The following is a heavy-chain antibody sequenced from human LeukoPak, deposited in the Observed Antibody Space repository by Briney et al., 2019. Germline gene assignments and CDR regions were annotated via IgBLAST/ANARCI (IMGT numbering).Heavy chain of an antibody. CDR2: IIPILGIA. CDR1: GGTFSSYA. D-gene: IGHD3-10*01. V-gene: IGHV1-69*04. J-gene: IGHJ4*02. CDR3: ARATMVRGGYYFDY. Sequence: GASVKVSCKASGGTFSSYAISWVRQAPGQGLEWMGRIIPILGIANYAQKFQGRVTITADKSTSTAYMELSSLRSEDTAVYYCARATMVRGGYYFDYWGQGTLVTVSS.